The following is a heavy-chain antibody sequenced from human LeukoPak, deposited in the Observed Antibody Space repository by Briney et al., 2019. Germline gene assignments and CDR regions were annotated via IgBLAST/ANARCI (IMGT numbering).Heavy chain of an antibody. Sequence: GGSLRLSCAASGFTFSNYGMHWVRQAPGKGLEWVADIWYDGTNKYYADSVKGRFTISRDNSKNTLYLQMNSLRAEDTALYYCVREGPGGSGSYLAFDIWGQGTMVTVSS. D-gene: IGHD3-10*01. CDR3: VREGPGGSGSYLAFDI. V-gene: IGHV3-33*01. J-gene: IGHJ3*02. CDR2: IWYDGTNK. CDR1: GFTFSNYG.